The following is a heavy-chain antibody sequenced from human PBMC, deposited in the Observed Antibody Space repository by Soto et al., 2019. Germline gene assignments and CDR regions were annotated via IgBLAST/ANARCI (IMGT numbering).Heavy chain of an antibody. Sequence: ASVKVSCKASGGTFSSYTISWVRQAPGQGLEWMGRIIPILGIANYAQKFQGRVTITADKSTSTAYMELSSLRSEDTAVYYCASPPSLHTATPWYFDYWGQGTLVTVSS. J-gene: IGHJ4*02. CDR1: GGTFSSYT. D-gene: IGHD2-15*01. CDR3: ASPPSLHTATPWYFDY. V-gene: IGHV1-69*02. CDR2: IIPILGIA.